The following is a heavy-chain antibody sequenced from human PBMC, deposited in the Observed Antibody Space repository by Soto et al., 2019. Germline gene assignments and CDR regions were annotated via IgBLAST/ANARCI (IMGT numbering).Heavy chain of an antibody. CDR2: INPKSGGT. CDR1: GYSFTGYS. J-gene: IGHJ6*02. V-gene: IGHV1-2*02. CDR3: ARARYYYGMDV. Sequence: GASVKVSCKTSGYSFTGYSVHWVRQAPGHGPEWMGWINPKSGGTKYAQKFQGRVTMTRDTSISTVFMELSRVTSDDTAVYYCARARYYYGMDVWGQGTTVTVSS.